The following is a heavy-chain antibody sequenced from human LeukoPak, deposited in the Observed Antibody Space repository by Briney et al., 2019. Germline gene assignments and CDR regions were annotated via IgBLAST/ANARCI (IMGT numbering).Heavy chain of an antibody. V-gene: IGHV3-21*01. J-gene: IGHJ5*02. Sequence: GGSLRLSCAASGFTFSPYGMNWVRQSPGKGLEWISSISSSSSSIYYAYSVRGRFTISKDNAKNSLFLQMKSLRAEDTAVYYCARSTTPYSSSWFRFDPWGQGTLVTVSS. CDR3: ARSTTPYSSSWFRFDP. D-gene: IGHD6-13*01. CDR2: ISSSSSSI. CDR1: GFTFSPYG.